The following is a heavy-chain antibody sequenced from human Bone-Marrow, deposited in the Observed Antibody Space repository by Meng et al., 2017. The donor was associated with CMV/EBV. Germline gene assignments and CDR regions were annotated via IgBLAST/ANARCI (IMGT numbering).Heavy chain of an antibody. CDR2: VSSSSSYI. CDR1: GFTFSSYS. J-gene: IGHJ4*02. V-gene: IGHV3-21*01. Sequence: GESLKISCAGSGFTFSSYSMNWVRQAPGKGLEWVSSVSSSSSYIYYADSLKGRFTISRDNAKNSLYLQMNTLRAEDTAVYYCARERGGYCSGTTCSRAFDYWGQGTLVTSPQ. CDR3: ARERGGYCSGTTCSRAFDY. D-gene: IGHD2-2*01.